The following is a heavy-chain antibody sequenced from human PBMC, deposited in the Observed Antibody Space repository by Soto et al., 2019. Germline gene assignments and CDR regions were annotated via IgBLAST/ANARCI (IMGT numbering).Heavy chain of an antibody. D-gene: IGHD4-4*01. CDR2: ISGYNGNT. J-gene: IGHJ6*03. Sequence: QVQLVPSGTEVKKPGASVKVSCKASGYTFRSYGISWVRQAPGQGPEWMGWISGYNGNTHYPQKFQGKVTMTTDTSTSTAYMALRSLRSDDTAVYYCAKADSNYAGRFSYYYMDVWGNGTLVTVSS. V-gene: IGHV1-18*01. CDR3: AKADSNYAGRFSYYYMDV. CDR1: GYTFRSYG.